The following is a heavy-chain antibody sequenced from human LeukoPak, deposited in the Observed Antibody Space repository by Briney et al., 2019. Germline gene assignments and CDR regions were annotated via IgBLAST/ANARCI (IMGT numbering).Heavy chain of an antibody. V-gene: IGHV3-64*01. CDR2: ISGSGIIT. Sequence: PGGSLRLSCAASGFTFSSYTIHWVRQAPGKGLEYVSTISGSGIITHYGNSVKGRFTISRDNSKNTVYLQMGSLRAEDTAVYYCARERTPKHYYGSGNLDRYFDHWGQGTLVTVSS. D-gene: IGHD3-10*01. J-gene: IGHJ4*02. CDR3: ARERTPKHYYGSGNLDRYFDH. CDR1: GFTFSSYT.